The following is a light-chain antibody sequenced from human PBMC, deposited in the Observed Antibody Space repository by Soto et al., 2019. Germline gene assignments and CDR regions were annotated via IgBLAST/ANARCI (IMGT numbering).Light chain of an antibody. V-gene: IGLV4-69*01. CDR3: QTWGTGFQV. CDR2: LNNDGSH. CDR1: SGHSSYA. J-gene: IGLJ2*01. Sequence: QSVLTQSPSASASLGASVKLTCTLSSGHSSYAIAWHQMQPGKGPRYLMDLNNDGSHTKGDGIPDRFSGSSSGAERYLIISSLQSEDEADYYCQTWGTGFQVFGGETKVTVL.